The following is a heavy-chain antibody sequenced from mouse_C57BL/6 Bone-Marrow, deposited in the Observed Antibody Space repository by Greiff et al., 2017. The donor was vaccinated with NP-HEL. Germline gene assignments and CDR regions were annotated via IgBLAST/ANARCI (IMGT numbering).Heavy chain of an antibody. J-gene: IGHJ3*01. V-gene: IGHV1-54*01. Sequence: VQLQQSGAELVRPGTSVKVSCKASGYAFTNYLIEWVKQRPGQGLAWIGVINPGSGGTNYNEKLKGKATLTVDKSSSTAYMQLSSLTSEDSAVYFCARGNYAWFAYWGQGTLVTVSA. CDR1: GYAFTNYL. CDR2: INPGSGGT. D-gene: IGHD1-1*02. CDR3: ARGNYAWFAY.